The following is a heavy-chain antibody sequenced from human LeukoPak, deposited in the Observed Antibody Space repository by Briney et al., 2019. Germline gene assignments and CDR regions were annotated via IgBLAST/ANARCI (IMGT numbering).Heavy chain of an antibody. V-gene: IGHV3-21*01. D-gene: IGHD2/OR15-2a*01. Sequence: PGGSLRLSCLASRFSFNSYTMNWVREAPGKGLEWVSTISPVSSYTWYAESVKGRFTISRDNPKNSLYLQMDSLRAEDTAVYYCVRDVSRRIGMDVWGQGTTVTVSS. CDR2: ISPVSSYT. CDR3: VRDVSRRIGMDV. J-gene: IGHJ6*02. CDR1: RFSFNSYT.